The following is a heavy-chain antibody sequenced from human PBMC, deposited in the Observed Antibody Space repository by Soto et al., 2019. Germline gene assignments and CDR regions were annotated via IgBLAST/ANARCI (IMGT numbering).Heavy chain of an antibody. V-gene: IGHV1-2*04. CDR3: ARDRCSGGSTQSYYGMDV. D-gene: IGHD2-15*01. J-gene: IGHJ6*02. Sequence: ASVKVSCKASGYTFTGYYMHWVRQAPGQGLEWMGWINPNSGGTNYAQKFQGWVTMTRDTSISTAYMELSRLRSDDTAVYYCARDRCSGGSTQSYYGMDVWGQGTTVTVS. CDR1: GYTFTGYY. CDR2: INPNSGGT.